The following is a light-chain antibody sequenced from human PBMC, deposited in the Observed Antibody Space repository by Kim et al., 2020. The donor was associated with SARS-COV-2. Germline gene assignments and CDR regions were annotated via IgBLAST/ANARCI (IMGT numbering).Light chain of an antibody. CDR2: DVS. CDR3: SSYIRSSTTYV. V-gene: IGLV2-14*03. J-gene: IGLJ1*01. Sequence: QSITICCTGTSSDVGGYNYVSWYQQHPGKAPKLMISDVSNRPSGVSNRFSGSKSGNTASLTISGLLAEDEADYYCSSYIRSSTTYVFGTGTKVTVL. CDR1: SSDVGGYNY.